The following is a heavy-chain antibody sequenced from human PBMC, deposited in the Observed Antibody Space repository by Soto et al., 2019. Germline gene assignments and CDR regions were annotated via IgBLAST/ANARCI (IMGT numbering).Heavy chain of an antibody. V-gene: IGHV4-59*01. CDR1: GGSISSYY. D-gene: IGHD4-17*01. Sequence: SETLSLTCTVSGGSISSYYWSWIRQPPGKGLEWIGYIYYSGSTNYNPSLKSRVTISVDTSKNQFSLKLSSVTAADTAVYYCARDSDDYAPWFDDWGQGTLVTVSS. J-gene: IGHJ4*02. CDR3: ARDSDDYAPWFDD. CDR2: IYYSGST.